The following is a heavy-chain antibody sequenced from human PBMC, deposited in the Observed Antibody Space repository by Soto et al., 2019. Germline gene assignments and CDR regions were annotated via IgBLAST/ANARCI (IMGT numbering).Heavy chain of an antibody. V-gene: IGHV1-18*01. J-gene: IGHJ4*02. CDR2: ISGHNGNT. CDR1: GYTFTNHG. Sequence: QVQLVQSGAEVKKPGGSVKVSCKASGYTFTNHGISWVRQAPGQGLEWLGWISGHNGNTKYAQRLQGRVTMTTDTSTITAYMELRSLKSDDTAVYYCARDLYPLAYYFDYWGQGTLGTVSS. CDR3: ARDLYPLAYYFDY.